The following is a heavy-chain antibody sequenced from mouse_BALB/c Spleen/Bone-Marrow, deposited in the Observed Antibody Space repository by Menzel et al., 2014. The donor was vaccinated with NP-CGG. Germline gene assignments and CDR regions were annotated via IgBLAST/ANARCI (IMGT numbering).Heavy chain of an antibody. CDR3: AAITTVAY. J-gene: IGHJ3*01. Sequence: EVQVVESGGGLVKPGGSLKLSCAASEFTFSSYGMSWVRQTPEKRLEWVATISGGDTYTYYPDSVRGRFTISRDNAKNNLYLQMSSLRSEDTALYYCAAITTVAYWGRGTLVTVSA. D-gene: IGHD1-1*01. V-gene: IGHV5-9-2*01. CDR1: EFTFSSYG. CDR2: ISGGDTYT.